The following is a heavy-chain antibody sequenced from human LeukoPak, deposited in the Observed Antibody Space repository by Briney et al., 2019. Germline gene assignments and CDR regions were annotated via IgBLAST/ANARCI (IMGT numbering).Heavy chain of an antibody. CDR1: GFTVSNNY. Sequence: GGSLRLSCAASGFTVSNNYMNWVRQAPGKGLEWVSLIYSGGTTYYADSVKGRFTISRDNSKNTLYLQMNSLRAEDTAVYYCAKPQGIAVADVFDYWGQGTLVTVSS. V-gene: IGHV3-53*01. D-gene: IGHD6-19*01. J-gene: IGHJ4*02. CDR2: IYSGGTT. CDR3: AKPQGIAVADVFDY.